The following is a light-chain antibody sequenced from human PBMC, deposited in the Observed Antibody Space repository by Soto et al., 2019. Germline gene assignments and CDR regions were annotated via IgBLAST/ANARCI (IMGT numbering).Light chain of an antibody. CDR2: HAS. J-gene: IGKJ4*01. CDR3: QQYNNWPLP. V-gene: IGKV3-15*01. Sequence: EIVMTQSPATMSVSPGERATLACRARQSFSQNLAWYQQKPGQAPRLLIYHASTRATGIPARVSGCGSGTEFTLTISSLQSEDFAVYYCQQYNNWPLPFGGGTKVEIK. CDR1: QSFSQN.